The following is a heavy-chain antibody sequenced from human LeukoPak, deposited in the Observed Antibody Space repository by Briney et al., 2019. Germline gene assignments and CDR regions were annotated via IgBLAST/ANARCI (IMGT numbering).Heavy chain of an antibody. D-gene: IGHD3-10*01. V-gene: IGHV3-30*02. CDR2: IRYDGSNK. CDR1: GFTFISYG. Sequence: PGGSLRLSCAAPGFTFISYGMHWVRQAPGKGLGWVAFIRYDGSNKYYADSVKGRFTISRDNSKNTLYLQMNSLRAEDTAVYYCAKDLSSGSYYATFYFDYWGQGTLVTVSS. J-gene: IGHJ4*02. CDR3: AKDLSSGSYYATFYFDY.